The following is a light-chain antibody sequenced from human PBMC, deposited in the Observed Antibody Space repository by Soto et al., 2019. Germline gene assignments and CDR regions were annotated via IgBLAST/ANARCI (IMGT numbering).Light chain of an antibody. CDR1: QSIRND. CDR3: LEYYNYPQT. CDR2: AAS. V-gene: IGKV1-6*01. Sequence: AIQMTQSPGSLATTEGDRGTITCRASQSIRNDLGWYQQKPGKAPKLLIYAASRLQSGVPSRFSGSGSGTDFTLTISSLQPEDFATYYCLEYYNYPQTFGQGTKVDIK. J-gene: IGKJ1*01.